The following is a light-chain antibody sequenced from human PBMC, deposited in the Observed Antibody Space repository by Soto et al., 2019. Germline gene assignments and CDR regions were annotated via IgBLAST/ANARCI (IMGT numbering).Light chain of an antibody. CDR1: SRDVGGYNY. J-gene: IGLJ2*01. CDR3: SSYAGKGI. CDR2: EVN. V-gene: IGLV2-8*01. Sequence: QSVLTQPPSASGSPGQSVTISCTGTSRDVGGYNYVSWYQHHPGKAPKLIIYEVNQRPSGVPDRFSGSQSGNPASLTVSGLQAEDEAGYSCSSYAGKGIFGGGTKLTVL.